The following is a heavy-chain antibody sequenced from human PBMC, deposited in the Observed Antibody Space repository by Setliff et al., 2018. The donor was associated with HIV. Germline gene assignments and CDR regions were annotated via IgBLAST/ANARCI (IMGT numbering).Heavy chain of an antibody. Sequence: GGSLRLSCVASGLSVGDNYVAWVRLAPGRGLEWVSAISGSGGSTYYADSVKGRFTISRDNSKNTLYLQMNSLRAEDTAVYYCAKDHATSSWFTALLDYWGQGALVTVSS. J-gene: IGHJ4*02. CDR3: AKDHATSSWFTALLDY. D-gene: IGHD6-13*01. CDR1: GLSVGDNY. CDR2: ISGSGGST. V-gene: IGHV3-23*01.